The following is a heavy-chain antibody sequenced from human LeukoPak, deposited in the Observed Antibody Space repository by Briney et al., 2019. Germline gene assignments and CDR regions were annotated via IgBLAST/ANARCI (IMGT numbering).Heavy chain of an antibody. CDR3: ARDYGSGSRPYNWFDP. D-gene: IGHD3-10*01. J-gene: IGHJ5*02. CDR1: GGSFSGYY. CDR2: INHSGST. V-gene: IGHV4-34*01. Sequence: SETLSLTCAVYGGSFSGYYWSWIRQPPGKGLEWIGEINHSGSTNYNPSLKSRVTISVDTSKNQFSLKLSSVTAADTAVYYCARDYGSGSRPYNWFDPWGQGTLVTVSS.